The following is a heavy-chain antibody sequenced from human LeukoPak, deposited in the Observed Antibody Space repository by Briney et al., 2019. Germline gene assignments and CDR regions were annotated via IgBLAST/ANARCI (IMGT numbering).Heavy chain of an antibody. J-gene: IGHJ4*02. D-gene: IGHD3-9*01. V-gene: IGHV4-30-4*01. CDR3: GRAEHDWGPEY. Sequence: SETLSLTCTVSGGSISSGDFYWSWIRQPPGKGLEWIGYIYYSEITYYNPSLRSRVNISVDTSKNQFSLKVSSVTAADTAVYFCGRAEHDWGPEYWGQGTLVTVSS. CDR1: GGSISSGDFY. CDR2: IYYSEIT.